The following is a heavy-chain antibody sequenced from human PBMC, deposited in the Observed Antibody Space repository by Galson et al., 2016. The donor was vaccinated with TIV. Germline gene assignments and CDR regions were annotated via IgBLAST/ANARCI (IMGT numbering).Heavy chain of an antibody. CDR1: GFTFEDYG. D-gene: IGHD2-21*02. CDR3: ARLTPCGGDCYYFDY. J-gene: IGHJ4*02. V-gene: IGHV3-20*04. Sequence: CAASGFTFEDYGMTWVRQVPGKGLEWVADIIGNGVITDYTDSVKGRFTISRDNAKNFLYLQMNSLRAEDTAVYYCARLTPCGGDCYYFDYWGQGTLVTVSS. CDR2: IIGNGVIT.